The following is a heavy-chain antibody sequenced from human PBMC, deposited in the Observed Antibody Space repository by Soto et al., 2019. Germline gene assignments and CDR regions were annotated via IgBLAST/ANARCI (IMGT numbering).Heavy chain of an antibody. CDR2: FIPIFGTA. V-gene: IGHV1-69*01. J-gene: IGHJ5*02. CDR1: GGTFSSYA. Sequence: QVQLVQSGAEVKKPGSSVKVSCKASGGTFSSYAISWVRQAPGQGLEWMGGFIPIFGTANYAQKFQGRVTIPSDEPTTTAYIELSSLRSEDPAVYYCASSPPQYNWNQQGWFDPWGQGTVVT. CDR3: ASSPPQYNWNQQGWFDP. D-gene: IGHD1-20*01.